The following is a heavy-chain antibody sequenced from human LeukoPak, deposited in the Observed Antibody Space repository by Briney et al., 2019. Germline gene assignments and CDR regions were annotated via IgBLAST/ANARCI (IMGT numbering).Heavy chain of an antibody. D-gene: IGHD3-10*01. J-gene: IGHJ4*02. CDR1: GFTFSSYW. Sequence: GGSLRLSCAASGFTFSSYWMSWVRQAPGKGLEWVANIKQDGSEKYYADSVKGRFTISRDNAKNLLYLQMNSLRAEDTAVYYCARSPRYYYGSGSYYPTYFDYWGQGTLVTVSS. CDR3: ARSPRYYYGSGSYYPTYFDY. V-gene: IGHV3-7*04. CDR2: IKQDGSEK.